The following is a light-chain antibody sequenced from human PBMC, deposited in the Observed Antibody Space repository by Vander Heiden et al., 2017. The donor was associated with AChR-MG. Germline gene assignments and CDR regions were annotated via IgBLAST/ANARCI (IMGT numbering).Light chain of an antibody. J-gene: IGKJ1*01. CDR1: HSISSW. Sequence: DIQMSQSPSTLSASVGDRVPITCRASHSISSWLALYQQKPGKAPKLLIYKASTLESGVPSRFSGSGSGTEFTLTISSLQPDDFATYYCQQYNSYWTFGQGTKVEIK. V-gene: IGKV1-5*03. CDR2: KAS. CDR3: QQYNSYWT.